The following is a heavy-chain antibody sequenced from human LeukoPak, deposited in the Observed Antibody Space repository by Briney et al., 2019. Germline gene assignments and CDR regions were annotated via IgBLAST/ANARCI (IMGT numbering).Heavy chain of an antibody. V-gene: IGHV3-23*01. CDR1: GFTFSSYA. Sequence: GGSLRLSCAASGFTFSSYAMSWVRQAPGQGLEWFSAISGSGGSTYYADSVKGRFTISRDNSKNTLYLQMNSLRAEDTAVYYCAKTNNSGWYYDPWFDPWGQGTLVTVSS. J-gene: IGHJ5*02. CDR2: ISGSGGST. D-gene: IGHD6-19*01. CDR3: AKTNNSGWYYDPWFDP.